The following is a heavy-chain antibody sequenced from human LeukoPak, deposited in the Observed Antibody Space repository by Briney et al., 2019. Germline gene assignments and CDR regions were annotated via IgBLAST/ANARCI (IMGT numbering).Heavy chain of an antibody. D-gene: IGHD5-24*01. CDR1: GGSFSGYY. V-gene: IGHV4-34*01. CDR3: ARVGVEMATIGDYYFDY. J-gene: IGHJ4*02. CDR2: INHSGST. Sequence: SETLSLTCAVYGGSFSGYYWSWIRQPPGKGLEWIGDINHSGSTNYNPSLKSRVTTSVDTSKNQFSLKLSSVTAADTAVYYCARVGVEMATIGDYYFDYWGQGTLVTVSS.